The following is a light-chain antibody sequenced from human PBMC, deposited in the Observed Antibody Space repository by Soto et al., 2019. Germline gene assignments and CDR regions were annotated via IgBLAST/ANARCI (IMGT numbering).Light chain of an antibody. CDR3: GTWDSSLSAV. CDR2: ENN. J-gene: IGLJ3*02. Sequence: QSVLTQPPSGSAAPGQKVTISCSGSSSNIGNNYVSWYQQLPGPAPKLLIYENNKRPSGIPDRFSGSKSGTSATLGITGLQTGDEADYYCGTWDSSLSAVFGGGTKVTAL. CDR1: SSNIGNNY. V-gene: IGLV1-51*02.